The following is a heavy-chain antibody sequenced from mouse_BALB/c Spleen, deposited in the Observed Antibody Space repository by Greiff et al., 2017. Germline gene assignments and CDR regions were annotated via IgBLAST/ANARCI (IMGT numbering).Heavy chain of an antibody. CDR1: GFSLTSYG. J-gene: IGHJ3*01. CDR3: ARSGWLKAWFAY. Sequence: VHLVESGPGLVQPSQSLSITCTVSGFSLTSYGVHWVRQSPGKGLEWLGVIWSGGSTDYNAAFISRLSISKDNSKSQVFFKMNSLQANDTAIYYCARSGWLKAWFAYWGQGTLVTVSA. CDR2: IWSGGST. D-gene: IGHD2-3*01. V-gene: IGHV2-2*02.